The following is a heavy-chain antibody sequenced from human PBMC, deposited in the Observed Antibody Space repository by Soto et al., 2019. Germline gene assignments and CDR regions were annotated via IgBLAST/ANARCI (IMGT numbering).Heavy chain of an antibody. CDR3: ARGEGPTMVRGGPLDY. CDR2: INPSGGST. V-gene: IGHV1-46*01. D-gene: IGHD3-10*01. J-gene: IGHJ4*02. Sequence: QVQLVQSGAEVKKPGASVKVSCKASGYTFTSYYMHWVRQPPGQGLEWMGIINPSGGSTSYAQKFQGRVTMTRDTSTSTVYMELSSLRSEDTAVYYCARGEGPTMVRGGPLDYWGQGTLVTVSS. CDR1: GYTFTSYY.